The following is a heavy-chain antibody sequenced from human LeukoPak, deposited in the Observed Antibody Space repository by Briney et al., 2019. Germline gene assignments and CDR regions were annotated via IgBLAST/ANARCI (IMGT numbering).Heavy chain of an antibody. CDR3: ARTTRTLFITMVRGASIGDY. CDR2: INPNSGGT. J-gene: IGHJ4*02. V-gene: IGHV1-2*02. D-gene: IGHD3-10*01. Sequence: ASAKVSCKASGYTFTDYYMHWVRQAPGQGLEWMGWINPNSGGTVYAQKFQGRVTVTRDTSISTAYMELTSLISDDTAVYYCARTTRTLFITMVRGASIGDYWGQGTLVTVSS. CDR1: GYTFTDYY.